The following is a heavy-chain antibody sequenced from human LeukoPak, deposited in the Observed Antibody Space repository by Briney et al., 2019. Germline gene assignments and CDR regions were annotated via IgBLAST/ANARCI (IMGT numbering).Heavy chain of an antibody. J-gene: IGHJ4*02. CDR1: GITFSSYA. D-gene: IGHD5-18*01. V-gene: IGHV3-23*01. CDR3: ARGYTCGY. CDR2: ISGTGGTT. Sequence: GGSLRLSCAASGITFSSYAMTWVRQAPGKGLEWVSLISGTGGTTYYADSVKGRFTISRDNAKNSLYLQMNSLRAEDTAVYYCARGYTCGYWGQGTLVIVSS.